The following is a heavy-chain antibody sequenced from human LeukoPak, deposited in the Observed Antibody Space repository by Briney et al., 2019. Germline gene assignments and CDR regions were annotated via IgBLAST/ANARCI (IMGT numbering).Heavy chain of an antibody. CDR1: GVSVSDGRYY. Sequence: SQTLSLTCNLSGVSVSDGRYYWTWIRQHPGKGLEWIGYKYYSGTAKYNPSLKSRLTISIDTSKNQFSLQLSSVTAADTATYYCGTRYCSGISCLDVFNMWGQGTRVTVSS. J-gene: IGHJ3*02. D-gene: IGHD2-2*01. V-gene: IGHV4-31*03. CDR2: KYYSGTA. CDR3: GTRYCSGISCLDVFNM.